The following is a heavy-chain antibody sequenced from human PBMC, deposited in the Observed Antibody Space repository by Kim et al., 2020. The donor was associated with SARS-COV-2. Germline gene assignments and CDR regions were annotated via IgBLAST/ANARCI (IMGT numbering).Heavy chain of an antibody. CDR2: ISAYNGNT. J-gene: IGHJ5*02. Sequence: ASVKVSCKASGYTFTSYGISWVRQAPGQGLEWMGWISAYNGNTNYAQKLQGRVTMTTDTSTSTAYMELRSLRSDDTAVYYCARARSDYGSSPTARRVGYNWFDPWGQGTLVTVSS. CDR1: GYTFTSYG. D-gene: IGHD4-17*01. V-gene: IGHV1-18*01. CDR3: ARARSDYGSSPTARRVGYNWFDP.